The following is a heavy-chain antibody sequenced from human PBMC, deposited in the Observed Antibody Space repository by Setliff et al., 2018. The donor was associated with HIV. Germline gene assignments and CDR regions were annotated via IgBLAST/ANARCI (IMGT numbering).Heavy chain of an antibody. CDR1: GVSISSDDYY. Sequence: KPSETLSLTCTVSGVSISSDDYYWNWIRQPPGKGLEWIGYINYSGSAYYNPSLKSRVTISIDASNNQISLRLSSVTAADTAMYYRGRDDYGYNGKGFYYWGPRTLVTLSS. J-gene: IGHJ4*02. CDR2: INYSGSA. V-gene: IGHV4-30-4*08. D-gene: IGHD4-17*01. CDR3: GRDDYGYNGKGFYY.